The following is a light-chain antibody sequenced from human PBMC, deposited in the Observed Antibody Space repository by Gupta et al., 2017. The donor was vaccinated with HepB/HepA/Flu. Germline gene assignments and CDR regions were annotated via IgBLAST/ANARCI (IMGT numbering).Light chain of an antibody. Sequence: QSALTQPRSVSGSPGQSVTISCTETSSDVGGYNYVSWYQQHPGKAPKLMIYDVSKRPSGVPDRFSGSKSGNTASLTISGLQAEDEADYYCCSYAGSYVWVFGGGTKLTVL. CDR1: SSDVGGYNY. V-gene: IGLV2-11*01. J-gene: IGLJ3*02. CDR2: DVS. CDR3: CSYAGSYVWV.